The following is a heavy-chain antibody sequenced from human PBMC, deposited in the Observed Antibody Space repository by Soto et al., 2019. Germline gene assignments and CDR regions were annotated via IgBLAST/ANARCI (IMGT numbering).Heavy chain of an antibody. Sequence: VQLVQSGAEVKKPGSSVKVSCKTSGVSFNNNGIGWVRQAPGHGLEWMGGVSPPFRTSSYARKFQGRISITADASTGTVNMELSSLTSEDTAQYYCARVLYYGSGSYSPYGIDVWGQGTTVTVSS. J-gene: IGHJ6*02. CDR2: VSPPFRTS. CDR3: ARVLYYGSGSYSPYGIDV. CDR1: GVSFNNNG. D-gene: IGHD3-10*01. V-gene: IGHV1-69*01.